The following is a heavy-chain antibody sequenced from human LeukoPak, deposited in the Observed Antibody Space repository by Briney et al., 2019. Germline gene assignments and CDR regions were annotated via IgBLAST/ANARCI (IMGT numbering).Heavy chain of an antibody. CDR2: ITASGGAT. D-gene: IGHD1-26*01. J-gene: IGHJ5*01. Sequence: PGGSLRLSCAASGLSFSSYAMSWVRLAPGKGLEWVSGITASGGATFYVDSVKGRFTISRDNSKNTLYLQMNSLRVEDTAVYYCAKGADYSGSQHFDSWGQGTLVTVSS. V-gene: IGHV3-23*01. CDR3: AKGADYSGSQHFDS. CDR1: GLSFSSYA.